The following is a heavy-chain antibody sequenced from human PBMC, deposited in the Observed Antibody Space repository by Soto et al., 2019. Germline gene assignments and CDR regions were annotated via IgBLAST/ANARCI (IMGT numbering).Heavy chain of an antibody. CDR2: IDWDDDK. CDR3: ARSPGIAVAYYFDY. CDR1: GFSLSTSGMC. D-gene: IGHD6-19*01. Sequence: SGPTLVNPTQTLTLTCTFSGFSLSTSGMCVSWIRQPPGKALEWLARIDWDDDKYYSTSLKTRLTISKDTSKNQVVLTMTNMDPVDTATYYCARSPGIAVAYYFDYWGQGTLVTVSS. J-gene: IGHJ4*02. V-gene: IGHV2-70*11.